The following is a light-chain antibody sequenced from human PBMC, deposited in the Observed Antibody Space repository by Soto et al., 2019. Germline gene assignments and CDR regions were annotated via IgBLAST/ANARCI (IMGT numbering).Light chain of an antibody. J-gene: IGKJ1*01. CDR2: AAS. CDR1: QNINNY. Sequence: DIQMTQSPSSLSASVGDRVTITCRASQNINNYLIWYQQKPGKAPKLMIYAASTLQRGVPSRFSGSGSGTDFTLTISSLQPEDFATYYCQQSYSSPRTFGQGTKVDIK. V-gene: IGKV1-39*01. CDR3: QQSYSSPRT.